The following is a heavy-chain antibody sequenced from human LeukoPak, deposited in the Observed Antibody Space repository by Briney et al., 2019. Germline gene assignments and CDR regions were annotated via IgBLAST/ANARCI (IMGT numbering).Heavy chain of an antibody. V-gene: IGHV4-34*01. CDR3: ARGGNNSSSWYWYYYYGMDV. CDR2: INHSGST. CDR1: GGSFSGYY. Sequence: SETLSLTCAVYGGSFSGYYWSWIRQPPGKGLEWIGEINHSGSTNYNPSLTSRVTISVDTSKNQFSLKLSSVTAADTAVYYCARGGNNSSSWYWYYYYGMDVWGQGTTVTVSS. J-gene: IGHJ6*02. D-gene: IGHD6-13*01.